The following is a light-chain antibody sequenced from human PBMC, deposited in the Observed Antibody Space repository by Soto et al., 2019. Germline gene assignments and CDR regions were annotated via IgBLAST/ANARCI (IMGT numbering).Light chain of an antibody. CDR3: QQYSNWPPIT. CDR1: QSVRNNY. CDR2: SAS. Sequence: IVLTQAPGTLSFSPGERATLSCWPRQSVRNNYLAWYQHKPGQAPRLLIYSASSRATGIPDRFSGSGSGTEFTLTISSLQSEDFAVYYCQQYSNWPPITFGQGTRLEIK. J-gene: IGKJ5*01. V-gene: IGKV3-20*01.